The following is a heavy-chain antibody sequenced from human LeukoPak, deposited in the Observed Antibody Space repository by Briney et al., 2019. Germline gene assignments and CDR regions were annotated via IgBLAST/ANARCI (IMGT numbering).Heavy chain of an antibody. CDR2: IIPIFGTA. CDR1: GGTFSSYA. J-gene: IGHJ5*02. Sequence: SVKVSCKASGGTFSSYAISWVRQAPGQGLEWMGRIIPIFGTADYAQKFQGRVTITTDESTSTAYMELSSLRSEDTAVYYCARDLREYYYGSGSPEPWGQGTLVTVSS. CDR3: ARDLREYYYGSGSPEP. V-gene: IGHV1-69*05. D-gene: IGHD3-10*01.